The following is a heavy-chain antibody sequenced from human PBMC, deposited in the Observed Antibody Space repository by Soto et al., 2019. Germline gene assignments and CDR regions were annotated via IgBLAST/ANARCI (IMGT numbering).Heavy chain of an antibody. CDR3: ARVVGTMIVVVITNNWFDP. Sequence: ASVKVSCKASGYTFTNYGITWVRQAPGQGLEWMGWISSYNGNTNYAQKLQGRVTMTTDISTTISYMEVRSLRSDDTAVYYCARVVGTMIVVVITNNWFDPWGQGTLVTVSS. V-gene: IGHV1-18*01. D-gene: IGHD3-22*01. CDR1: GYTFTNYG. J-gene: IGHJ5*02. CDR2: ISSYNGNT.